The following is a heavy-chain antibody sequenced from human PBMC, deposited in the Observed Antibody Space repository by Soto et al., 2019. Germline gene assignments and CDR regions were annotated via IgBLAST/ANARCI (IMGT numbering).Heavy chain of an antibody. D-gene: IGHD3-3*01. Sequence: VKVSCKASGYTFTSYGISWVRQAPGQGLEWMGWISAYNGNTNYAQKLQGRVTMTTDTSTSTAYMELRSLRSDDTAVYYCARDLHIYDFWSGYYRPPDDAFDIWGQGTMVTVSS. CDR3: ARDLHIYDFWSGYYRPPDDAFDI. CDR1: GYTFTSYG. J-gene: IGHJ3*02. CDR2: ISAYNGNT. V-gene: IGHV1-18*01.